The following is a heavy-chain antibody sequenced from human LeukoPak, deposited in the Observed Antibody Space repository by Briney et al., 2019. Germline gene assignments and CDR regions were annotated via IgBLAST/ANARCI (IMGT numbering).Heavy chain of an antibody. Sequence: SVKVSCKASGGTFSSYAISWVRQAPGQGLEWMGGIIPIFGTANYAQKFQGRVTITADESASTAYMELSSLRSEDTAVYYCATERRHVEMATIKSADAFDIWGQGTMVTVSS. CDR3: ATERRHVEMATIKSADAFDI. CDR1: GGTFSSYA. J-gene: IGHJ3*02. D-gene: IGHD5-24*01. V-gene: IGHV1-69*13. CDR2: IIPIFGTA.